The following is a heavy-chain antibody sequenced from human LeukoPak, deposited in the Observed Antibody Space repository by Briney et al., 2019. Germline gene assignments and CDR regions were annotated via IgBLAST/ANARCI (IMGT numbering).Heavy chain of an antibody. CDR3: ANYYYDSSSYPY. V-gene: IGHV3-7*01. CDR1: GFTFSNFW. J-gene: IGHJ4*02. Sequence: PGGSLRLSCAASGFTFSNFWMSWVRQAPGKGLEWVANIRQDGNEKHYLDSVKGRFTISRDNAKNSLYLQMNSLRAEDTAVYYCANYYYDSSSYPYWGQGTLVTVSS. CDR2: IRQDGNEK. D-gene: IGHD3-22*01.